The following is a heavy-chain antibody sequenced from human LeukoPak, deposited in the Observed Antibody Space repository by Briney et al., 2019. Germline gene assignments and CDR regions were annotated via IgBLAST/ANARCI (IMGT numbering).Heavy chain of an antibody. J-gene: IGHJ4*02. V-gene: IGHV1-2*02. D-gene: IGHD5-24*01. CDR2: INPNSGDT. Sequence: ASVNDSCKASGYIFSVFYMHWVRQAPGQGPEWMGWINPNSGDTKYAQKFQGRVTMTRDTSISTAYMGLTRLSSDDTALYYCARETEMSASLDYWGQGSLVTVSS. CDR3: ARETEMSASLDY. CDR1: GYIFSVFY.